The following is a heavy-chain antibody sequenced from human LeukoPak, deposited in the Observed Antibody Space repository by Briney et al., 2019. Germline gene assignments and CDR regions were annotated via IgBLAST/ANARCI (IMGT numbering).Heavy chain of an antibody. V-gene: IGHV6-1*01. CDR2: TYYRSKWYN. Sequence: SQTLSLTCSITGDSVSSNSAAWTWIRQSPSRGLEWLGRTYYRSKWYNEYAASVKSRITVKSDTSKNQLSLQLNSVTPEDTAVYYCASTHGPIDHWGQGTLVTVSS. CDR1: GDSVSSNSAA. D-gene: IGHD2-8*01. J-gene: IGHJ5*02. CDR3: ASTHGPIDH.